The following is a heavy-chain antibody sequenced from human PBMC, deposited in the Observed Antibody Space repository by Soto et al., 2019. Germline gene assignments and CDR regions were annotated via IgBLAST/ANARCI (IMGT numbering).Heavy chain of an antibody. CDR1: GYTFTSYG. V-gene: IGHV1-18*01. Sequence: QVQLVQSGAEVKKPGASVKVSCKASGYTFTSYGISWVRQAPGQGLEWMGWISAYNGNTNYAQKLQGRVTMTTDTTTSTADMELRSLRSDDTAVYYCARAAVAGTYYYYGMDVWGQGTTVTVSS. J-gene: IGHJ6*02. D-gene: IGHD6-19*01. CDR3: ARAAVAGTYYYYGMDV. CDR2: ISAYNGNT.